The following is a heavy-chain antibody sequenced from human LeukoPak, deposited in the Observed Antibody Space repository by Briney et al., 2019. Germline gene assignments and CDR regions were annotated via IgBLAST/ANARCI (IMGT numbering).Heavy chain of an antibody. CDR3: ARAVGLNWFDP. Sequence: GGSLRLSCAASGFTFSGYAMSWVRHATGKGLEWVSAIGTAGDTYYPGSVKGRFTISRENAKNSLYLQMNSLRAGDTAVYYCARAVGLNWFDPWGQGTLVTVSS. D-gene: IGHD1-26*01. V-gene: IGHV3-13*01. CDR2: IGTAGDT. J-gene: IGHJ5*02. CDR1: GFTFSGYA.